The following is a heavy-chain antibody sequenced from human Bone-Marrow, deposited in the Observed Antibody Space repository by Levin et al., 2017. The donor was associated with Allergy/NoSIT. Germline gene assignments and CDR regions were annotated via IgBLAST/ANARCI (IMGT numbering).Heavy chain of an antibody. Sequence: GESLKISCAASGFTFSIYGLHWVRQAPGKGLEWVASISYDSTSKFYADSVKGQFTISRDSSKDTLFLQMNSLKIEDTATYYCARGPANSNYDLWSAFSSWGRGTLVVVSS. CDR3: ARGPANSNYDLWSAFSS. V-gene: IGHV3-30*03. CDR2: ISYDSTSK. J-gene: IGHJ5*02. D-gene: IGHD3-3*01. CDR1: GFTFSIYG.